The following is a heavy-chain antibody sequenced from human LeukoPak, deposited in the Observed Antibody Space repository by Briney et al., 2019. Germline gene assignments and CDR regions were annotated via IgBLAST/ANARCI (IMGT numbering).Heavy chain of an antibody. V-gene: IGHV1-24*01. CDR3: ARNRGLYYDSSGFDY. D-gene: IGHD3-22*01. J-gene: IGHJ4*02. Sequence: VASVKVSCTVSGYTLTELSMHWVRPAPGKGLEWMGGFDPEDGETIYAQKFQGRVTMTEDTSTDTAYMELSSLRSEDTAVYYCARNRGLYYDSSGFDYWGQGTLVTVSS. CDR2: FDPEDGET. CDR1: GYTLTELS.